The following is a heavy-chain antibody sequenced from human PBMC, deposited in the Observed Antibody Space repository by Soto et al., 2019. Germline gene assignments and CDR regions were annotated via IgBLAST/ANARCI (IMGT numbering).Heavy chain of an antibody. D-gene: IGHD3-3*01. CDR3: ARTLYDFWSGYYWYWFDP. V-gene: IGHV4-59*08. CDR2: IYYSGST. J-gene: IGHJ5*02. Sequence: SETLSLTCTVSGGSISSYYWSWIRQPPGKGLEWIGYIYYSGSTNYNPSLKSRVTISVDTSKNQFSLKLSSVTAADTAVYYCARTLYDFWSGYYWYWFDPWGQGTLVTVSS. CDR1: GGSISSYY.